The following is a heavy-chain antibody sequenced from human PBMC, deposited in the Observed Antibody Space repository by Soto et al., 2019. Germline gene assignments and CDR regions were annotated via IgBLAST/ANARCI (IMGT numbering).Heavy chain of an antibody. CDR2: IWYDGSNK. Sequence: QVQLVESGGGVVQPGRSLRLSCAASGFTFSSYGMHWVRQAPGKGLEWVAVIWYDGSNKYYADSVKGRFTISRDNSKNXLYLQMNSLRAEDTAVYYCARDYSSSWYALGAFDIWGQGTMVTVSS. V-gene: IGHV3-33*01. J-gene: IGHJ3*02. CDR3: ARDYSSSWYALGAFDI. CDR1: GFTFSSYG. D-gene: IGHD6-13*01.